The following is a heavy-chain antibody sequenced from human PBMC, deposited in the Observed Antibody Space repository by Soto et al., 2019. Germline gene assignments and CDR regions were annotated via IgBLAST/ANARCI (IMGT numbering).Heavy chain of an antibody. J-gene: IGHJ4*02. CDR1: GFAFSGSA. CDR3: ISMDRISMVLDH. D-gene: IGHD3-10*01. V-gene: IGHV3-73*01. Sequence: EVQLVESGGGLVEPGGSLRLSCAASGFAFSGSAVDWVRQASGKGLEWVGRIRSKPNNYATSYAASVKGRFTISRDDSKNTAFLQMNSLKTEDTAVYYCISMDRISMVLDHWGQGALVTVSA. CDR2: IRSKPNNYAT.